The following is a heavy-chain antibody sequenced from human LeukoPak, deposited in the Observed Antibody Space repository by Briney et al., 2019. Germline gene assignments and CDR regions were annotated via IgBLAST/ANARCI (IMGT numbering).Heavy chain of an antibody. D-gene: IGHD3-9*01. CDR1: GGSFSGYY. CDR2: INHSGST. V-gene: IGHV4-34*01. CDR3: ARGKPYYDILTGYGVRGYYYYGMDV. Sequence: PSETLSLTCAVYGGSFSGYYWSWIRQPPGKGLEWIGEINHSGSTNYNPSLKSRVTISVDTSKNQFSLKLSSVTAADTAAYYCARGKPYYDILTGYGVRGYYYYGMDVWGQGTTVTVSS. J-gene: IGHJ6*02.